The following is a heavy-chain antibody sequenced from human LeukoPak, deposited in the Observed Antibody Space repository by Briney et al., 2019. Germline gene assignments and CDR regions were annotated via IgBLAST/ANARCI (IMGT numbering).Heavy chain of an antibody. CDR3: ARGDYDSSGYYHDY. J-gene: IGHJ4*02. CDR2: INFSGST. Sequence: CINFSGSTNYNPSLKIRVTIAVDTSKNQFSLKLSSVTAADTAVYDWARGDYDSSGYYHDYGGQGTVVTVSS. V-gene: IGHV4-59*09. D-gene: IGHD3-22*01.